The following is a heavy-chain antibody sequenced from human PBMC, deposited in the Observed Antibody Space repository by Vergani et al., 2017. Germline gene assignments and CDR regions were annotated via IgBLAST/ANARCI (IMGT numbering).Heavy chain of an antibody. Sequence: QITLKESGTTVVKPKQTLTVTCTFSGFSFTSSGGVAWVRQSPGKALEWLALIASNEDKQFLPSLRSRLTITRDTSKNQVVLTLSDMDPGDTATYVCVHKAGLDGNFDTSGYFFRDYWVPGILVTVTS. J-gene: IGHJ4*02. CDR3: VHKAGLDGNFDTSGYFFRDY. V-gene: IGHV2-5*01. D-gene: IGHD3-22*01. CDR2: IASNEDK. CDR1: GFSFTSSGG.